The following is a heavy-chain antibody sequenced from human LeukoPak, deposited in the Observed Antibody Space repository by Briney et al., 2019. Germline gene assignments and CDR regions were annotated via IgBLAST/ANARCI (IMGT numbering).Heavy chain of an antibody. J-gene: IGHJ5*02. CDR3: VRHGAPGVWASYFDP. D-gene: IGHD1-26*01. Sequence: SENLLLSCTVSGPPLRSSLHYSGLSRQPPGRDLDWLGRSNYRDPAYYNPSLQSRPALPVDPSTNQISLRLNSMHAPDTVLRFCVRHGAPGVWASYFDPWGQGTLVSVSS. V-gene: IGHV4-39*01. CDR1: GPPLRSSLHY. CDR2: SNYRDPA.